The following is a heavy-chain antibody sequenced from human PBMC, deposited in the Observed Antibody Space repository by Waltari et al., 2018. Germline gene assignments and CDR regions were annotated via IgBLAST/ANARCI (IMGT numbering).Heavy chain of an antibody. J-gene: IGHJ4*02. V-gene: IGHV4-39*07. CDR3: ARENSYGEEGGFDY. CDR2: IYYSGST. CDR1: GGSISSSSYY. Sequence: QLQLQESGPGLVKPSETLSLTCTVSGGSISSSSYYWGWIRQPPGKGLEWIGSIYYSGSTYYNPSLKSRVTISVDTSKNQFSLKLSSVTAADTAVYYCARENSYGEEGGFDYWGQGTLVTVSS. D-gene: IGHD4-17*01.